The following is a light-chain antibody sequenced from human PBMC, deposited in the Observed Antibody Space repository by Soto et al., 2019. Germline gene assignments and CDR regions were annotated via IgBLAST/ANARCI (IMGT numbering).Light chain of an antibody. CDR3: QQYNNWPLT. CDR2: GAS. CDR1: QSVSSN. J-gene: IGKJ5*01. Sequence: MVLAQSSATLSVSPGERATLSCTASQSVSSNLAWYQQKPGQAPRLLISGASTRATGVPARFSGSGSGTKFTLTITSLQSEDFAVYCCQQYNNWPLTFGPGTRLEIK. V-gene: IGKV3D-15*01.